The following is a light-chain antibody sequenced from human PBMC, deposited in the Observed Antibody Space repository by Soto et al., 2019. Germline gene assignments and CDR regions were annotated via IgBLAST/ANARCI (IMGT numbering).Light chain of an antibody. J-gene: IGLJ3*02. V-gene: IGLV2-14*01. Sequence: QSVLTQPASVSGSPGQSITISCTGTSSDVGDYNYVSWYQQHPGKAPKLMIYEVSNRPSGVSNRFSGSKSGNTASLTISGLQAEDDADYYCSSYTSSNTWVFGGGTKLTVL. CDR2: EVS. CDR1: SSDVGDYNY. CDR3: SSYTSSNTWV.